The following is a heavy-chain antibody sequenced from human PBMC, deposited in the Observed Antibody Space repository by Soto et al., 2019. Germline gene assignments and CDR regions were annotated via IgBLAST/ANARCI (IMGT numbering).Heavy chain of an antibody. CDR3: ARVVVTYGMDV. D-gene: IGHD3-22*01. CDR2: IYHSGST. CDR1: GGSISSSNW. Sequence: QVQLQESGPGLVKPSGTLSLTCAVSGGSISSSNWWSWVRQPPGKRPEWIGEIYHSGSTNYNPTLNSRVAISVDKSKNQFSLKLSSVTAADTAVYYCARVVVTYGMDVWGQGTTVTVSS. J-gene: IGHJ6*02. V-gene: IGHV4-4*02.